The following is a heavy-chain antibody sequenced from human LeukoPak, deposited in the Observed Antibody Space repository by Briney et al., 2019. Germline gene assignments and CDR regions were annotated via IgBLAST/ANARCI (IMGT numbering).Heavy chain of an antibody. CDR3: ASMAREYSSPVGWFDP. CDR1: GGSISSYY. J-gene: IGHJ5*02. D-gene: IGHD6-6*01. Sequence: SETLSLTCTVSGGSISSYYWSWIRQPPGKGLEWIGYIYYSGSTNYNPSLKSRVTISVDTSKNQFSLKLSSVTAADTAVYYCASMAREYSSPVGWFDPWGQGTLVTVSS. CDR2: IYYSGST. V-gene: IGHV4-59*01.